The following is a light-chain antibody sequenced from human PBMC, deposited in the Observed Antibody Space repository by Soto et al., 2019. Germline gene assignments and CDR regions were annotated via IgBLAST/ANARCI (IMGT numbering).Light chain of an antibody. V-gene: IGLV2-14*01. CDR3: SSYTSSSTRV. CDR2: DVS. CDR1: SSDVGGYKY. Sequence: QCVLTKPASVSGPPGQSITISCTGTSSDVGGYKYVSWYQQHPGEAPKLMIYDVSNRPSGVSNRFSGSKSGNTASLTISGLQAEDEADYYCSSYTSSSTRVFGTGTKVTVL. J-gene: IGLJ1*01.